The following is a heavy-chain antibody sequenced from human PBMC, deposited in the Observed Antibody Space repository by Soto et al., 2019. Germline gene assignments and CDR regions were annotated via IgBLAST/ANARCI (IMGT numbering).Heavy chain of an antibody. CDR1: GYTFTSYG. Sequence: ASVKVSCKASGYTFTSYGISCVRQAPGQGLEWMGWISAYNGNTNYAQKLQGRVTMTTDTSTSTAYMELRSLRSDDTAVYYCARGAIEAAAGYYYYYYGMDVWGQGTTVTVSS. J-gene: IGHJ6*01. V-gene: IGHV1-18*01. CDR2: ISAYNGNT. D-gene: IGHD6-13*01. CDR3: ARGAIEAAAGYYYYYYGMDV.